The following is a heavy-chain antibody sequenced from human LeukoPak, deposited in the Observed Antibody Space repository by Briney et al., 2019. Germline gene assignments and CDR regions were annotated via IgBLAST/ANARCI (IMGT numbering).Heavy chain of an antibody. D-gene: IGHD2-15*01. J-gene: IGHJ6*02. CDR2: ISYDGSNK. Sequence: GGSLRLSCAASGFTFSSYAMHWVRQAPGKGLEWVAVISYDGSNKYYADSAKGRFTISRDNSKNTLYLQMNSLRAEDTAVYYCANGGGSAGKYYYYYYGMDVWGQGTTVTVSS. CDR3: ANGGGSAGKYYYYYYGMDV. V-gene: IGHV3-30-3*01. CDR1: GFTFSSYA.